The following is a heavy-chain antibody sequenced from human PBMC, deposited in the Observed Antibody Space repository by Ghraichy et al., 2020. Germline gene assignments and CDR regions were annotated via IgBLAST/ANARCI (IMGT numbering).Heavy chain of an antibody. J-gene: IGHJ4*02. CDR1: GFTFSDYY. D-gene: IGHD6-13*01. CDR2: ISSSGSTI. V-gene: IGHV3-11*01. Sequence: LSLTCAASGFTFSDYYMSWIRQAPGRGLEWVSYISSSGSTIYYADSVKGRFTISRDNAKNSLYLQMNSLRAEDTAVYYCARDRDFGIAASIFDYWGQGTLVTVSS. CDR3: ARDRDFGIAASIFDY.